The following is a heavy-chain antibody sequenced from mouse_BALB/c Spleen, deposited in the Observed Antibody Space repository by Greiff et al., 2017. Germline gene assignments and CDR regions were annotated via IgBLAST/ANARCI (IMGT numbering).Heavy chain of an antibody. V-gene: IGHV3-2*02. CDR1: GYSITSDYA. CDR3: ARRAYYRYDVGNYAMDY. Sequence: EVQRVESGPGLVKPSQSLSLTCTVTGYSITSDYAWNWIRQFPGNKLEWMGYISYSGSTSYNPSLKSRISITRDTSKNQFFLQLNSVTTEDTATYYCARRAYYRYDVGNYAMDYWGQGTSVTVSS. D-gene: IGHD2-14*01. CDR2: ISYSGST. J-gene: IGHJ4*01.